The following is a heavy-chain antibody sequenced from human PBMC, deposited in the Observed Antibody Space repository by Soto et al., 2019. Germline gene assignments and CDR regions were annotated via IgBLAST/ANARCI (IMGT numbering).Heavy chain of an antibody. V-gene: IGHV1-69*13. J-gene: IGHJ3*02. CDR3: TAMVYHAFDI. Sequence: GASVKVSCKASGGAYSSYAISWVRQAPGQGLEWMGGIIPIFGTANYAQKFQGRVTITADESTSTAYMELSSLRSEDTAVYYCTAMVYHAFDIWGQGTMVTVSS. D-gene: IGHD5-18*01. CDR1: GGAYSSYA. CDR2: IIPIFGTA.